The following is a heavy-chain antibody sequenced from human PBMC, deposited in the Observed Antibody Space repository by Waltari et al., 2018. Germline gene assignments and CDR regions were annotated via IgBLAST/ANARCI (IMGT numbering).Heavy chain of an antibody. CDR3: AIIVGATRFDY. Sequence: QLQLQESGPGLVKPSETLSLTCTVSGGSIRSSSYYWGWIRQPPGKGLEWIGSIYYSGSTYYNPSLKSRVTISVDTSKNQFSLKLSSVTAADTAVYYCAIIVGATRFDYWGQGTLVTVSS. CDR2: IYYSGST. V-gene: IGHV4-39*07. CDR1: GGSIRSSSYY. J-gene: IGHJ4*02. D-gene: IGHD1-26*01.